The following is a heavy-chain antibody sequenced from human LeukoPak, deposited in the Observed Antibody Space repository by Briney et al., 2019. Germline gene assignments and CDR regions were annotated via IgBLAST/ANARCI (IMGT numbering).Heavy chain of an antibody. CDR1: GFTFRNAW. J-gene: IGHJ4*02. CDR2: IKSKIDGGTT. Sequence: PGGSLRLSCAASGFTFRNAWMSWVRQAPGKGLEWVGRIKSKIDGGTTDYAAPVKGRFTISRDDSKNTLYLQMNSLKTEDTAVYYCTTSGYSYGYPFDYWGQGTLVTVSS. CDR3: TTSGYSYGYPFDY. V-gene: IGHV3-15*01. D-gene: IGHD5-18*01.